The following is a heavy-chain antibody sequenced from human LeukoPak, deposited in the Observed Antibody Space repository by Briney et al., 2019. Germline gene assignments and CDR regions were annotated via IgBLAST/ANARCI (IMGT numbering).Heavy chain of an antibody. CDR3: ARDYYDSSGYYYGGHDY. D-gene: IGHD3-22*01. CDR1: GFTFSSYG. V-gene: IGHV3-33*01. Sequence: PEGPLRLSCAASGFTFSSYGMHWVRQAPGKGLEWEAVIWYDGSNKYYADSVKGRFTISRDNSKNTLYLQMNSLRAEDTAVYYCARDYYDSSGYYYGGHDYCGQGTLVTVSS. CDR2: IWYDGSNK. J-gene: IGHJ4*02.